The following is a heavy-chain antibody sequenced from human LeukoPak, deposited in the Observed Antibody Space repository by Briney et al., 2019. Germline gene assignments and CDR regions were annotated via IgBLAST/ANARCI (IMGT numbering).Heavy chain of an antibody. V-gene: IGHV3-30*03. CDR2: ISYDGSNK. D-gene: IGHD2-15*01. CDR1: GGSFSGYY. J-gene: IGHJ6*03. Sequence: LSLTCAVYGGSFSGYYWSWIRQPPGKGLEWVAVISYDGSNKYYADSVKGRFTISRDNSKNTLYLQMNSLRAEDTAVYYCARASGGSCFKYMDVWGKGTTVTVSS. CDR3: ARASGGSCFKYMDV.